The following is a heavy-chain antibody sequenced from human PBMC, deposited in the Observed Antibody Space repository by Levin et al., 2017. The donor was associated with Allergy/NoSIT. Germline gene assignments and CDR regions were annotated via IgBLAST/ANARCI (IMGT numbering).Heavy chain of an antibody. CDR1: GYTFTSYY. CDR3: ARGDTMIVPFDY. CDR2: INPSGGST. J-gene: IGHJ4*02. Sequence: GESLKISCKASGYTFTSYYMHWVRQAPGQGLEWMGIINPSGGSTSYAQKFQGRVTMTRDTSTSTVYMELSSLRSEDTAVYYCARGDTMIVPFDYWGQGTLVTVSS. V-gene: IGHV1-46*01. D-gene: IGHD3-22*01.